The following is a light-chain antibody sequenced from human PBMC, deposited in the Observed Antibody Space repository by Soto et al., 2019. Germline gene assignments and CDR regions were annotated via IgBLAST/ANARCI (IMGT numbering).Light chain of an antibody. CDR2: GAS. J-gene: IGKJ1*01. Sequence: EIVLTQSPGTLSLSPGERATISYRASQSVPNNYLAWYQQKSGQAPRRLIFGASFRASGVPDRFSGSGSGTDFTLTISRLEPEDFAVYHCQQYGSSTTFGQGTKVDIK. V-gene: IGKV3-20*01. CDR1: QSVPNNY. CDR3: QQYGSSTT.